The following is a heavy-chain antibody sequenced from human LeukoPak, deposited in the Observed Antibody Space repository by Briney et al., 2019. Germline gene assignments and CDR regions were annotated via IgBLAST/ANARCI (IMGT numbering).Heavy chain of an antibody. CDR1: GGSISSSSYY. J-gene: IGHJ3*02. D-gene: IGHD5-18*01. CDR2: IYYSGST. CDR3: ARQDTAMGRDAFDI. Sequence: SETLSLTCTVSGGSISSSSYYWGWIRQPPGKGLEWIGSIYYSGSTYYNPSLKSRVTISVDTSKNQFSLKLSSVTAADTAVYYCARQDTAMGRDAFDIWGQGTMVTVSS. V-gene: IGHV4-39*07.